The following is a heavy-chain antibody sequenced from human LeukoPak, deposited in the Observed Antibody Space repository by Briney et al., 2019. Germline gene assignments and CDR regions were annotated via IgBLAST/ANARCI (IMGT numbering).Heavy chain of an antibody. CDR2: IHPSGML. CDR3: SRGLDSRKLGY. Sequence: NPSETLSLTCTVSGASFNSDDQYWNWIRQSPGKGLEWIGSIHPSGMLYNNPSLESRVTMSRGTSKNQFSLNLNSVTAADTAVYFCSRGLDSRKLGYWGQGILVTVSS. J-gene: IGHJ4*02. CDR1: GASFNSDDQY. V-gene: IGHV4-31*03. D-gene: IGHD6-13*01.